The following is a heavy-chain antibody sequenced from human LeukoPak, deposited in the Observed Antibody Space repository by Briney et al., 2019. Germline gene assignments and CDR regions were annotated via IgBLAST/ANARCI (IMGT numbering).Heavy chain of an antibody. V-gene: IGHV5-51*01. CDR1: GYSFTNYW. J-gene: IGHJ4*02. D-gene: IGHD2-2*01. Sequence: GESLKISCKGSGYSFTNYWIGWVRQMPGKGLEWRVIIYPGDSDTTYSPSFQGQVTISADKSISTAYLQWSSLKASDTAMYYCARHFCSSTARCSIDYWGRGTLVTVSS. CDR3: ARHFCSSTARCSIDY. CDR2: IYPGDSDT.